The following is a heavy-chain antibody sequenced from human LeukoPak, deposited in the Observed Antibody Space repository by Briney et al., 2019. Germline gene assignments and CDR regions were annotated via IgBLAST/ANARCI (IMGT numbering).Heavy chain of an antibody. CDR2: IIPIFGST. CDR3: ARGVRSHFYDYSGLYYYYLDL. CDR1: GGTFSGQA. D-gene: IGHD3-16*01. J-gene: IGHJ6*03. V-gene: IGHV1-69*05. Sequence: SVKVSCKPSGGTFSGQAVSLVRQAPGQGLEWMGRIIPIFGSTDYSQKFQGRVTITTDEPATIVYMGLSSLRSDDTAVYYCARGVRSHFYDYSGLYYYYLDLWGKGTTVTVSS.